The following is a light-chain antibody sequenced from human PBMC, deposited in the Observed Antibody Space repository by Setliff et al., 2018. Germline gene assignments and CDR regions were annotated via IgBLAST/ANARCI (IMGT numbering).Light chain of an antibody. Sequence: QSALTQSPSASASPGQRVTMSCSGSSSNTGKNYVYWYQQFPGTAPKLLIYNNNQRPSGVPDRFSGSKSGTSASLAISGLRSDDEADYYCAAWDDSLRGYVFGSGTKATVL. CDR3: AAWDDSLRGYV. V-gene: IGLV1-47*01. CDR2: NNN. J-gene: IGLJ1*01. CDR1: SSNTGKNY.